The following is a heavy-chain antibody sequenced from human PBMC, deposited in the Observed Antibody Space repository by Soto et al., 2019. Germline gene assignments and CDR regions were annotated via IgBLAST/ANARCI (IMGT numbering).Heavy chain of an antibody. Sequence: QVQLVESGGGVVQPGRSLRLSCAASGFTFSSYGMHWVRQAQGKGLEWVAVIWFDGSTKFYADSVKGRFTISRDNSKNTVSLQMNSLRDEDSAAYYCATTGPYWGQGTLVTVSS. CDR2: IWFDGSTK. CDR3: ATTGPY. V-gene: IGHV3-33*01. CDR1: GFTFSSYG. J-gene: IGHJ4*02.